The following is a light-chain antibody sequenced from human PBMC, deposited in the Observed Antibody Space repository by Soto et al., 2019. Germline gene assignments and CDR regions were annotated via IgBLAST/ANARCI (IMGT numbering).Light chain of an antibody. CDR2: EVT. Sequence: QPVLTQPPSASGSPGQSVTISCTGTSSDVGGYNYVSWYQQHPGKVPKLVIYEVTKRPSGVPDRFSGSRSGNTASLTVSGLQAEDEADYYCTSYAGTNNWGVIGGGTKLTVL. V-gene: IGLV2-8*01. J-gene: IGLJ2*01. CDR3: TSYAGTNNWGV. CDR1: SSDVGGYNY.